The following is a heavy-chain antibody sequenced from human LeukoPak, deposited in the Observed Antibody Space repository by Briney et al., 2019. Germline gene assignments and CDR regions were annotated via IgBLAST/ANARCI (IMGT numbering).Heavy chain of an antibody. V-gene: IGHV4-4*02. Sequence: NPSGTLSLTCAVSGGSISSSNWWSWVRQPPGKGLEWIGEIYHSGSTNYNPSLKSRVTISVDKSKNQFSLKLSSVTAADTAVYYCARGVVTIFGVVITAFDIWGQGTMVTVSS. CDR2: IYHSGST. CDR1: GGSISSSNW. J-gene: IGHJ3*02. D-gene: IGHD3-3*01. CDR3: ARGVVTIFGVVITAFDI.